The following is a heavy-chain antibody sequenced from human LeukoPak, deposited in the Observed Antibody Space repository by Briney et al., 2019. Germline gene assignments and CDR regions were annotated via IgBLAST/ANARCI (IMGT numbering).Heavy chain of an antibody. D-gene: IGHD3-10*01. CDR2: IYFSGST. CDR3: ARGWFGEWTFDS. CDR1: GGSIGNYY. Sequence: SETLSLTCTVSGGSIGNYYWSWLRQPPGRGLEWIGYIYFSGSTNYNPSLKSRGTILLDTSKNQFSLKVSSVTAADTAVYYCARGWFGEWTFDSWGQGTLVTVSP. J-gene: IGHJ4*02. V-gene: IGHV4-59*08.